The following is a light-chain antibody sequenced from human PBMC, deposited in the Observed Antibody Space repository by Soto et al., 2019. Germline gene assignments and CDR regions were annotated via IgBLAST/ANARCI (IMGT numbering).Light chain of an antibody. CDR2: GAS. J-gene: IGKJ4*01. V-gene: IGKV3-15*01. Sequence: VMTQSPATLSVSPGERVTLSCRASQGIASNLAWYQQKPSQAPRLLIYGASTRATGIPASFSGSESGTEFTFTISSLQSEDFAVYYCQQYNNWPLTFGGGTKVDIK. CDR3: QQYNNWPLT. CDR1: QGIASN.